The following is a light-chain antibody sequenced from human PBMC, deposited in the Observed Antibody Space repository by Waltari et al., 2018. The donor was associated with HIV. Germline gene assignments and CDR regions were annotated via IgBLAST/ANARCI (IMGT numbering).Light chain of an antibody. V-gene: IGLV2-14*01. CDR3: CSYTSNTTRV. Sequence: QSALTQPASVSGSPGQSIPISCTGSSSDVGGYHYVSWYQLHPDKVPKVLIYDVTNRPAGVSNRFSGSKSGNTASLTISGLQAEDEADYFCCSYTSNTTRVFGTGTKVTVL. CDR1: SSDVGGYHY. J-gene: IGLJ1*01. CDR2: DVT.